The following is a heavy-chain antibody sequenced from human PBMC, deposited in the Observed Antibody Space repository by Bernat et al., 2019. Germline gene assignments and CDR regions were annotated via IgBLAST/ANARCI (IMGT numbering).Heavy chain of an antibody. V-gene: IGHV3-9*01. J-gene: IGHJ4*02. CDR2: ISWNSGSI. CDR1: GFTFDDYA. Sequence: EVQLVESGGGLVQPGRSLRLSFAASGFTFDDYAMHWLRQAPGKGLGWVSGISWNSGSIVYADSVKGRFTISRDNAKNSLYLQMNSLRAEDTALYYCAKDSSSSWYRDFDYWGQGTLVTVAS. CDR3: AKDSSSSWYRDFDY. D-gene: IGHD6-13*01.